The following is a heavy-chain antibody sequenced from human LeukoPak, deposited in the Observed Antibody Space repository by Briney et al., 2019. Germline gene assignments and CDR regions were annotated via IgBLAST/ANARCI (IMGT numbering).Heavy chain of an antibody. V-gene: IGHV4-34*01. J-gene: IGHJ6*02. CDR3: ARAATVKYYYYYYGMDV. Sequence: SETLSLTCAVYGGSFSGYYWSWIRQPPGKGLEWIGEINHSGSTNYNPSLKSRVTISVDTSKNQFPLKLSSVTAADTAVYYCARAATVKYYYYYYGMDVWGQGTTVTVSS. D-gene: IGHD4-11*01. CDR2: INHSGST. CDR1: GGSFSGYY.